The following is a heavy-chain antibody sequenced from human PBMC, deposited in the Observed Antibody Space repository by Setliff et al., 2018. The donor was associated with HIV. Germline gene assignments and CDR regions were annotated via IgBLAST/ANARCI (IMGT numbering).Heavy chain of an antibody. D-gene: IGHD2-2*01. CDR3: ARASDPSHRMPPTYHYYYMDV. CDR2: IFPADSDT. CDR1: GYSFTNYW. Sequence: GESLKIPCKGSGYSFTNYWIAWVRQVSGKGLELMGIIFPADSDTRYSPSFQGQVTISADKSISTAYLQWSSLKASDSAVYYCARASDPSHRMPPTYHYYYMDVWGKGTTVTVSS. J-gene: IGHJ6*03. V-gene: IGHV5-51*01.